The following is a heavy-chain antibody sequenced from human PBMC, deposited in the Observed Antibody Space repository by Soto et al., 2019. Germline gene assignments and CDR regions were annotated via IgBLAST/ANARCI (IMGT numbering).Heavy chain of an antibody. V-gene: IGHV1-18*01. Sequence: QVQLVQSGAEVKKPGASVKVSCKASGYTFNNFGISWVRQAPGQGLEWMGWISAYNGNTNYAQNLQDRVTMTTDTSTSTAYMELRSLRSDDTAVYYCARDTRSSGWSTPFVYWGQGTLVTVSS. J-gene: IGHJ4*02. CDR3: ARDTRSSGWSTPFVY. D-gene: IGHD6-19*01. CDR1: GYTFNNFG. CDR2: ISAYNGNT.